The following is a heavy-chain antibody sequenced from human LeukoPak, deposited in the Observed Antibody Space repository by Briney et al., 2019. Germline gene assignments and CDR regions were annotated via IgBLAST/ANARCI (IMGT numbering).Heavy chain of an antibody. V-gene: IGHV1-24*01. CDR1: GQILTEVS. CDR2: FEPEDGET. D-gene: IGHD1-1*01. Sequence: ASVKVSCKVSGQILTEVSMHWVRQAPGKGLEWMGGFEPEDGETIYAQKFQGRVTMTEDTSTDTAYMELSSLISDDTAVYYCATNKHYNSYYSWGLGTLVTVSS. J-gene: IGHJ4*02. CDR3: ATNKHYNSYYS.